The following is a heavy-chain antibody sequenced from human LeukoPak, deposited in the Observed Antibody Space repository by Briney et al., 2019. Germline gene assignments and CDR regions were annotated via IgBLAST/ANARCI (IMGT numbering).Heavy chain of an antibody. V-gene: IGHV3-23*01. Sequence: GGSLRLSCAASGFTFSSYAMSWVRQAPGEGLEWVSAISGSGGSTYYADSVKGRFTISRDNSKNTLYLQMNSLRAEDTAVYYCAKDLLRFGELLYGGYFDYWGQGTLVTVSS. J-gene: IGHJ4*02. CDR3: AKDLLRFGELLYGGYFDY. CDR2: ISGSGGST. D-gene: IGHD3-10*01. CDR1: GFTFSSYA.